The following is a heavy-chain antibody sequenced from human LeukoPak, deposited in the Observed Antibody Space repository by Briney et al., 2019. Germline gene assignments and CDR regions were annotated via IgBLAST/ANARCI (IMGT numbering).Heavy chain of an antibody. Sequence: GGSLRLSCAASGFTFSSYGMAWVRQAPGKGLEWVSSISNSGGLTYYADSVEGRFTISRDNSKNTLYLQMNSLRAEDTAVYYCAKGGYDSSGYYRYYFDYWGQGTLVTVSS. J-gene: IGHJ4*02. D-gene: IGHD3-22*01. CDR2: ISNSGGLT. CDR3: AKGGYDSSGYYRYYFDY. V-gene: IGHV3-23*01. CDR1: GFTFSSYG.